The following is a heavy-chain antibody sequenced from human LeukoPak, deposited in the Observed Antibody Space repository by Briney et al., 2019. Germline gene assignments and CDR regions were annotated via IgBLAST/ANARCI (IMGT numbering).Heavy chain of an antibody. CDR1: GGTFSSYA. CDR2: IIPILGIA. CDR3: ARGVLDSFDY. J-gene: IGHJ4*02. V-gene: IGHV1-69*04. Sequence: ASVKVSCKASGGTFSSYAISWVRQAPGQRLEWMGRIIPILGIANYVQKFQGRVTITADKPTSTAYMELSSLRSEDTAVYYCARGVLDSFDYWGQGTLVTVSS.